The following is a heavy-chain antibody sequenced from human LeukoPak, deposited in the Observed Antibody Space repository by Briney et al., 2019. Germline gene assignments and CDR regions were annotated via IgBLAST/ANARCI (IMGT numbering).Heavy chain of an antibody. CDR2: IYSGGST. V-gene: IGHV3-53*01. CDR3: ARLRGPTVGYNPALDPFDY. CDR1: GFTVSDNY. D-gene: IGHD5-18*01. J-gene: IGHJ4*02. Sequence: GGSLRLSCAASGFTVSDNYMSWVRQAPGEGLEWLSVIYSGGSTYYADSVKGRFTILRDNSKNTMYLQMNSLRAEDTAVYYCARLRGPTVGYNPALDPFDYWGQGTLVTVSS.